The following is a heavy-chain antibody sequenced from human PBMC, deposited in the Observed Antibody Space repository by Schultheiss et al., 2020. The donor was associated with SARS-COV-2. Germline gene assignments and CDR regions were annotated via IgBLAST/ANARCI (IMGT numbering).Heavy chain of an antibody. V-gene: IGHV4-59*12. CDR1: GGSISSYY. D-gene: IGHD2-8*02. CDR2: IYYSGST. CDR3: ARDSLVLVVYAIGYSWFDP. J-gene: IGHJ5*02. Sequence: SQTLSLTCAVSGGSISSYYWSWIRQPPGKGLEWIGYIYYSGSTNYNPSLKSRVTISVDTSKNQFSLKLSSVTAADTTVYYCARDSLVLVVYAIGYSWFDPWGQGTLVTVAS.